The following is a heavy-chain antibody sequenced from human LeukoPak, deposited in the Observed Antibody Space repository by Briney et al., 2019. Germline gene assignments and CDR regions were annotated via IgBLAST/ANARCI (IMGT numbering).Heavy chain of an antibody. CDR2: ISNGNSPI. J-gene: IGHJ3*02. CDR1: GFTFSSFI. CDR3: ARGFPARRGAFDI. Sequence: GGSLRLSCAASAASGFTFSSFIMNWVRQAPGKGLEWVSYISNGNSPIYYADSVKGRFTISRDNAKNSLYLQMYSLRVEDTAVYYCARGFPARRGAFDIWGQGTKVTVSS. V-gene: IGHV3-48*01. D-gene: IGHD6-6*01.